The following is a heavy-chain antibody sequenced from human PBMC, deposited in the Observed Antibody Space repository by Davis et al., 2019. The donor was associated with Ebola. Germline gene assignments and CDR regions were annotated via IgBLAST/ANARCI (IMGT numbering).Heavy chain of an antibody. Sequence: GESLKISCKVSGFTFSGHNMNWVRQAPGKGLEWVAYIGSSGSTIYYADAVKGRFTISRDSWKNTVYLQMNSLRAEDTAVYYCARVFANGDCSRTSCTDYFDSWGQGTLVTVSS. V-gene: IGHV3-48*01. CDR2: IGSSGSTI. CDR3: ARVFANGDCSRTSCTDYFDS. D-gene: IGHD2-2*01. CDR1: GFTFSGHN. J-gene: IGHJ4*02.